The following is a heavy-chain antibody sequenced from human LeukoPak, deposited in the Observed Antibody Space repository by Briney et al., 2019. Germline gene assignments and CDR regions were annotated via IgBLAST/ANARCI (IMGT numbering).Heavy chain of an antibody. D-gene: IGHD1-1*01. CDR3: ARDGRPKGFPGLDY. Sequence: GGSLRLSCAASGFTVSSNYMSWVRQAPGKGLEWVSVIYSGGSTYYADSVKGRFTISRDSSKNTLYFQMNTLRAEDTAVYYCARDGRPKGFPGLDYWGQGTLVTVSS. CDR2: IYSGGST. V-gene: IGHV3-53*01. CDR1: GFTVSSNY. J-gene: IGHJ4*02.